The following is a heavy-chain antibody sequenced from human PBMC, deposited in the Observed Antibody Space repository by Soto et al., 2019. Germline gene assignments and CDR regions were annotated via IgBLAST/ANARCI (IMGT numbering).Heavy chain of an antibody. Sequence: QVTLKESGPVLVKPTETLTLRCTVSGLSITDSEMGVSWIRQPPGQPLEWLAHIDSSGEKSYRTFLKSRLAISKHTSKSQIVLTMTNMDPADTATYYWARRHLAVAVSPWFDPWGQGIPVTVSS. V-gene: IGHV2-26*01. CDR2: IDSSGEK. D-gene: IGHD6-19*01. J-gene: IGHJ5*02. CDR3: ARRHLAVAVSPWFDP. CDR1: GLSITDSEMG.